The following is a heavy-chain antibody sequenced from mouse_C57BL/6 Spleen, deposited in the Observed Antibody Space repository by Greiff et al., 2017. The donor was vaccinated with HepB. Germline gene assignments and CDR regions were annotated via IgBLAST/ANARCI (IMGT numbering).Heavy chain of an antibody. J-gene: IGHJ3*01. CDR3: ARSDYGSSYWAY. V-gene: IGHV1-75*01. D-gene: IGHD1-1*01. CDR1: GYTFTDYY. Sequence: QVHVKQSGPELVKPGASVKISCKASGYTFTDYYINWVKQRPGQGLEWIGWIFPGSGSTYYNEKFKGKATLTVDKSSSTAYMLLSSLTSEDSAVYFCARSDYGSSYWAYWGQGTLVTVSA. CDR2: IFPGSGST.